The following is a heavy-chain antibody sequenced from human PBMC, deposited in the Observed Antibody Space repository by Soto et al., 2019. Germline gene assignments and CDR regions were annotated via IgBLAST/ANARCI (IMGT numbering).Heavy chain of an antibody. V-gene: IGHV1-46*03. D-gene: IGHD3-10*01. J-gene: IGHJ3*02. CDR2: INPSGGST. Sequence: ASVKVSCKASGYTFTSYYMHWVRQAPGQGLEWMGIINPSGGSTSYAQKFQGRVTMTRDTSTSTVYMELSSLRSEDTAVYYCASRVALVRGDHDAFAIWGQGTMVTVSS. CDR3: ASRVALVRGDHDAFAI. CDR1: GYTFTSYY.